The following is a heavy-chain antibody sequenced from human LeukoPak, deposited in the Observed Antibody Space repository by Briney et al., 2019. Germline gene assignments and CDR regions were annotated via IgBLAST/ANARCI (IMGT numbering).Heavy chain of an antibody. V-gene: IGHV3-53*01. J-gene: IGHJ1*01. D-gene: IGHD3-22*01. Sequence: EGAFRMFSAAAGCNIFSNYRSWVRQPLGRGLEGVSVIYSSGSTYYAYCLKCRFTVSRADSKNTLYLQMNSLRAEDTAVYYCASSGGDSSGYYYFQHWGQGTLVTVSS. CDR1: GCNIFSNY. CDR3: ASSGGDSSGYYYFQH. CDR2: IYSSGST.